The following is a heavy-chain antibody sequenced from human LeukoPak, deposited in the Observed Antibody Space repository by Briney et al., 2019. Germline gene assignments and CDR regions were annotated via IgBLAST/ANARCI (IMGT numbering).Heavy chain of an antibody. CDR2: MNHSGST. J-gene: IGHJ4*02. D-gene: IGHD2-15*01. V-gene: IGHV4-34*01. CDR1: GGSFSGYY. Sequence: SETLSLTCAVYGGSFSGYYWSWIRQPPGKGLEWIGEMNHSGSTNYNPSLKSRVTISVDTSKNQFSLKLSSVTAADTAVYYCARGGWYYFVYWGQGTLVTVSS. CDR3: ARGGWYYFVY.